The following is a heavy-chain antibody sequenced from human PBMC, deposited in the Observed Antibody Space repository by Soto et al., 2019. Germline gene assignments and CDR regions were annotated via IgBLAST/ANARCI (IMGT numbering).Heavy chain of an antibody. CDR1: GFTFDDYA. Sequence: EVQLVESGGGLVQPGRSLRLSCAASGFTFDDYAMHWVRQAPGKGLEWVSGISWNSGSIGYADSVKGRFTISRDNAKNSLYLQMNSLRAEDTALYYCAKDGYPVGTYYFDYWGRGTLVTVSS. CDR3: AKDGYPVGTYYFDY. V-gene: IGHV3-9*01. J-gene: IGHJ4*02. CDR2: ISWNSGSI. D-gene: IGHD5-18*01.